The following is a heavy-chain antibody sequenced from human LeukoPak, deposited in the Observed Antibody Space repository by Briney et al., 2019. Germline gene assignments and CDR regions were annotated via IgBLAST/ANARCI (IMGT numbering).Heavy chain of an antibody. CDR1: GYTFTKYS. CDR3: ARDLIYYVDY. Sequence: ASVKVSCKASGYTFTKYSVSWVRQAPGQGLEWTGWISAYNGNTNYAQKLQGRVTMTTDTSTSTVYMELRSLRSDDTALYYCARDLIYYVDYWGQGTLVTVSS. D-gene: IGHD3-10*01. J-gene: IGHJ4*02. V-gene: IGHV1-18*01. CDR2: ISAYNGNT.